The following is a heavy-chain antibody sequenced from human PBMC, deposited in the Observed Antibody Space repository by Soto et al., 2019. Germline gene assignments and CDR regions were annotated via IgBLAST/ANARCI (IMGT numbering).Heavy chain of an antibody. Sequence: QVQLVESGGGLVKPGGSLRLSCAASGFTFSDYYMSWIRQAPGKGLEWVSYISSSSSYTNYADSVKGRFTISRDNAKNSLYLRMNSLRAEDTAVYYCARVRALGYCSGGSCPNYGMDVWGQGTTVTVSS. CDR2: ISSSSSYT. CDR3: ARVRALGYCSGGSCPNYGMDV. CDR1: GFTFSDYY. V-gene: IGHV3-11*06. J-gene: IGHJ6*02. D-gene: IGHD2-15*01.